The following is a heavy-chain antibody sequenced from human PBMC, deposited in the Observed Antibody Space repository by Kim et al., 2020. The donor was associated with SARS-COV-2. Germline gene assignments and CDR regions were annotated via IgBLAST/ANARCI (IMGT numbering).Heavy chain of an antibody. V-gene: IGHV3-23*01. J-gene: IGHJ4*02. CDR3: AKNGAGFGPLWWSY. Sequence: ASSVKSRFTTSRVNTKSTLYLQMNSQRAEDTAVYYCAKNGAGFGPLWWSYWGQGTLVTVSS. D-gene: IGHD2-21*01.